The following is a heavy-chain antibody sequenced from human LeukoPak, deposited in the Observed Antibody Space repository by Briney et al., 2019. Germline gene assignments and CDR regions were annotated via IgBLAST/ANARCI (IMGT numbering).Heavy chain of an antibody. J-gene: IGHJ4*02. D-gene: IGHD1-14*01. CDR2: ISTTGGST. Sequence: GGSLRLSCAASGFTFSSYAMSWVRQAPGRGLEWVSSISTTGGSTFYAHSVKGRFTISRDNSKNTLYLQMNSLRAEDTAVYYCAKDESTGIYWGQGTLVTVSS. CDR1: GFTFSSYA. V-gene: IGHV3-23*01. CDR3: AKDESTGIY.